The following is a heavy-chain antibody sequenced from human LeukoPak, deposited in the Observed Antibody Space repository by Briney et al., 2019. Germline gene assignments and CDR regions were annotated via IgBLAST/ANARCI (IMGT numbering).Heavy chain of an antibody. CDR1: GGSISSSDYY. Sequence: SETLSFTCTVSGGSISSSDYYWGWIRQPPGKGLEWIGSIYYGGSTYYNPSLKSRVTISVDTSMNQFSLKPSFVTTADTAVYYCARALGYCSGGSCTRGYNWFDPWGQGTLVTVPS. D-gene: IGHD2-15*01. CDR3: ARALGYCSGGSCTRGYNWFDP. CDR2: IYYGGST. V-gene: IGHV4-39*01. J-gene: IGHJ5*02.